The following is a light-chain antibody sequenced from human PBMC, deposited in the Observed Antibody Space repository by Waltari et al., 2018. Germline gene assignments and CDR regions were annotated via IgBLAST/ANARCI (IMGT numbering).Light chain of an antibody. CDR1: QSVSSY. V-gene: IGKV3-11*01. CDR2: DAS. Sequence: EIVLTQSPATLSLSPGERATLSCRASQSVSSYLAWYQQKPGQAPRLLIYDASNRATGIPARFSGSGSWTDFTLTISSLEPEDFAVYYCQQRKGTFGQGTKGEIK. J-gene: IGKJ1*01. CDR3: QQRKGT.